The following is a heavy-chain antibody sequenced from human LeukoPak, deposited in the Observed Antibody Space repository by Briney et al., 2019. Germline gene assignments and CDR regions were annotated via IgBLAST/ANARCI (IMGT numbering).Heavy chain of an antibody. V-gene: IGHV3-64D*09. CDR2: VSSIGGST. CDR3: VKEGNGAFDI. CDR1: GFTFSSYV. J-gene: IGHJ3*02. Sequence: GGSLRLSCSASGFTFSSYVMFWVRQAPEKGLEYVSAVSSIGGSTYYADSVKGRFTITRDNSKNTLYLQMISLRPEDTAVYYCVKEGNGAFDIWGQGTMVTVSS. D-gene: IGHD2-8*01.